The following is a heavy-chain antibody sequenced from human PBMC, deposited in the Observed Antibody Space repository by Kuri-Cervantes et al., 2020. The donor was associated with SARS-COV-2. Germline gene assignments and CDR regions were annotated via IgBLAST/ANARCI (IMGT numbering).Heavy chain of an antibody. CDR3: ARDASSSWVSWFDL. D-gene: IGHD6-13*01. CDR1: EFTFHKYT. Sequence: GESLKISCAASEFTFHKYTMNWVRQAPGGGLEWVSSISSFSTHIFYGDSVRGRFTTSRDNAKKSLYLQIDDLRAEDTAAYYCARDASSSWVSWFDLWGQGTLVTVSS. J-gene: IGHJ5*02. V-gene: IGHV3-21*01. CDR2: ISSFSTHI.